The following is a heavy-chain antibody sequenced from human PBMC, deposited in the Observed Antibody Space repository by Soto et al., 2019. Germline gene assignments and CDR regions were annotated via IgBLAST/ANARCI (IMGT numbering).Heavy chain of an antibody. CDR3: ARDQAARIEY. Sequence: SQTLSLTCAISGDSGSSNRAAWNWIRQSPSRGLEWLGRTYYRSQWFNDYAVSVRSRITINPDTAKNQFSLQLNSVTPEDTAVYYCARDQAARIEYWGQGTLVTVSS. CDR2: TYYRSQWFN. V-gene: IGHV6-1*01. CDR1: GDSGSSNRAA. D-gene: IGHD2-15*01. J-gene: IGHJ4*02.